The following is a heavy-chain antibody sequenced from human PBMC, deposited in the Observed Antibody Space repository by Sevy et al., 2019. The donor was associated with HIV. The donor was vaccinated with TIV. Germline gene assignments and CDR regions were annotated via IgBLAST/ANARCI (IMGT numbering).Heavy chain of an antibody. CDR2: IYYNGHI. J-gene: IGHJ4*02. D-gene: IGHD1-26*01. CDR3: AGENAWGRGYS. CDR1: GGSITSLY. V-gene: IGHV4-59*08. Sequence: SETLSLTCTVSGGSITSLYWNWIRQPPGKGLEWIANIYYNGHINYNPSLKSRVTLSLDTSKNQFSLRLSSVTAADTHMYYCAGENAWGRGYSWGQGTLVTVSS.